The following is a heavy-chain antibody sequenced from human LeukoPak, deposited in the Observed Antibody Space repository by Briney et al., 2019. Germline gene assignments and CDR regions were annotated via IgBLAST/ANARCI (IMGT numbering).Heavy chain of an antibody. CDR2: ISAYNGNT. J-gene: IGHJ6*03. CDR3: ASSLPRAAARYYYYYMDV. D-gene: IGHD2-2*01. Sequence: GASVKVSCKASGYTFTSYGISWVRQAPGQGLEWMGWISAYNGNTNYAQKLQGRVTMTTDTSTSTAYMELRSLRSDDTAVYYCASSLPRAAARYYYYYMDVWGKGTTVTVSS. V-gene: IGHV1-18*01. CDR1: GYTFTSYG.